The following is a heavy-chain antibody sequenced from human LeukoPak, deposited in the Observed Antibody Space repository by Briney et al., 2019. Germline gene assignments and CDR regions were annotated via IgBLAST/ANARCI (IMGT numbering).Heavy chain of an antibody. V-gene: IGHV3-23*01. J-gene: IGHJ4*02. Sequence: KPGGSLRLSCAASGFTFSSYAMSWVRQAPGKGLEWVSTISGSGGSTSYADSVKGRFTISRDNAKNSLYLQMNSLRAEDTAVYYCARSPRSLEYDYWGQGTLVTVSS. D-gene: IGHD3-3*01. CDR3: ARSPRSLEYDY. CDR2: ISGSGGST. CDR1: GFTFSSYA.